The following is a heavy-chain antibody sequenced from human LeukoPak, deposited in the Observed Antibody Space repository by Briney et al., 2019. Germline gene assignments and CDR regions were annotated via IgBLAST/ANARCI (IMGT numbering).Heavy chain of an antibody. D-gene: IGHD3-22*01. CDR2: IYYSGST. Sequence: PSETLSLTCTVSGGSISSSSYYWGWIRQPPGKGLEWIGSIYYSGSTYYNPSLKSRVTISVDTSKNQFSLKLSSVTAADTAVYYCARPRANYYDSSGTYFDYWGQGTLVTVSS. J-gene: IGHJ4*02. V-gene: IGHV4-39*01. CDR3: ARPRANYYDSSGTYFDY. CDR1: GGSISSSSYY.